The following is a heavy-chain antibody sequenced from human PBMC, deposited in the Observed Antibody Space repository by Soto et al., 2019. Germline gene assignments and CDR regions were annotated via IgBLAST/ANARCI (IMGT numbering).Heavy chain of an antibody. CDR1: GGSITSSFY. D-gene: IGHD6-13*01. Sequence: QLQLQESGPGLVKPSETLSLSCTVSGGSITSSFYWGWIRQPPGKGLEWIGSIYGTGNTYYNPSLEGRVTISADPSNNQFSLNLISGTAADSAVYYCRSSSRYSTDVWGQGATVTVSS. CDR2: IYGTGNT. V-gene: IGHV4-39*01. CDR3: RSSSRYSTDV. J-gene: IGHJ6*02.